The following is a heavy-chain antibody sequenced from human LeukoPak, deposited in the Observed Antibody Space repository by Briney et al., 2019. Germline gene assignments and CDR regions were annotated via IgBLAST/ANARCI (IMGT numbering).Heavy chain of an antibody. CDR2: VNHSGST. J-gene: IGHJ4*02. CDR1: GGSFSGYY. D-gene: IGHD6-13*01. V-gene: IGHV4-34*01. CDR3: ASSSWSAYYFDY. Sequence: SETLSLTCAVYGGSFSGYYWSWIRQPPGKGLEWIGEVNHSGSTNYNPSLKSRVTISVDTSKNQFSLKLSSVTAADTAVYYCASSSWSAYYFDYWGQGTLVTVSS.